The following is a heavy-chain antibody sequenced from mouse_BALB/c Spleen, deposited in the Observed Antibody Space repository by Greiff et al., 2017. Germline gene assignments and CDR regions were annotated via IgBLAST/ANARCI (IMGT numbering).Heavy chain of an antibody. J-gene: IGHJ2*01. V-gene: IGHV1-7*01. Sequence: QVQLQQSGAELAKPGASVKMSCKASGYTFTSYWMHWVKQRPGQGLEWIGYINPSTGYTEYNQKFKDKATLTADKSSSTAYMQLSSLTSEDSAVYYCARYGYQRYFDYWGQGTTLTVSS. CDR2: INPSTGYT. D-gene: IGHD2-2*01. CDR1: GYTFTSYW. CDR3: ARYGYQRYFDY.